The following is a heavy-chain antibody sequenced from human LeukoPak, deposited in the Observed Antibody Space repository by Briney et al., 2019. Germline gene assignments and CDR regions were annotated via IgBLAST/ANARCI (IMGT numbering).Heavy chain of an antibody. J-gene: IGHJ4*02. CDR2: IYYSGST. CDR3: ARGIAAAAPADYFDY. V-gene: IGHV4-30-4*01. D-gene: IGHD6-13*01. Sequence: PSETLSLTCTVSGGSISSGGYYWSWIRQPPGTGLEWLGYIYYSGSTYYNPSLKSRVTISVDTSKNQFSLKLSSVTAADTAVYYCARGIAAAAPADYFDYWGQGTLVTVSS. CDR1: GGSISSGGYY.